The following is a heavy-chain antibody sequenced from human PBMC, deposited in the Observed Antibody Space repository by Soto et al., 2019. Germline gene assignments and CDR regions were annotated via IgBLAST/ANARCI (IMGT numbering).Heavy chain of an antibody. D-gene: IGHD3-16*01. Sequence: SVKVSCKASGGTFSTFGISWVRQAPGQGLEWMGGIIPFFGTAKYSQKFEDRISITADESTNTVYMDLRSLTSEDTAIYYCARSAPMDAGDKYYYDFWGQGXLVTVYS. CDR1: GGTFSTFG. J-gene: IGHJ4*02. CDR3: ARSAPMDAGDKYYYDF. CDR2: IIPFFGTA. V-gene: IGHV1-69*13.